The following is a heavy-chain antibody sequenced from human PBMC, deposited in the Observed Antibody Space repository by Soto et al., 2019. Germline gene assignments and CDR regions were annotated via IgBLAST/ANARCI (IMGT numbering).Heavy chain of an antibody. Sequence: QVQLVQSGAEVKKPGSSVKVSCKASGGTFLTYAINWVRQAPGQGLEWMGGIIPIFGSSNNAQKFQDRITITADESTSTAYMELSSLTSEDTAVYYGATGGVSGHSYGLDFWGPGTLVTVSP. J-gene: IGHJ4*02. CDR1: GGTFLTYA. CDR2: IIPIFGSS. V-gene: IGHV1-69*01. CDR3: ATGGVSGHSYGLDF. D-gene: IGHD5-18*01.